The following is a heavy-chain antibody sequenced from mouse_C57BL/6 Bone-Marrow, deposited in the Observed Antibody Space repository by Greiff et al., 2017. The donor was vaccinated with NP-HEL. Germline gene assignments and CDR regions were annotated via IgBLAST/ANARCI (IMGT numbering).Heavy chain of an antibody. CDR1: GFSLTSYG. V-gene: IGHV2-2*01. J-gene: IGHJ3*01. CDR3: ARKGGDYDYSWFAY. Sequence: VMLVESGPGLVQPSQSLSITCTVSGFSLTSYGVHWVRQSPGQGLEWLGVIWSGGSTDYNAAFISRLSISKDNTKSQVFFKMNSLQADDTAIYYCARKGGDYDYSWFAYWGQGTLVTVSA. D-gene: IGHD2-4*01. CDR2: IWSGGST.